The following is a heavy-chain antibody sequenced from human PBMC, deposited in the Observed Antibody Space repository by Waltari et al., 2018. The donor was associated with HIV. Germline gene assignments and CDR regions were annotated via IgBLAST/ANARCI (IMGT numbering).Heavy chain of an antibody. CDR2: IYYSGST. CDR3: AREARMGGLGY. Sequence: QMQLLESGPGLVKPSETLSLTCTVSGGSISSYYWSWIRQPPGKGLEWIGYIYYSGSTTYPPALKSRVTISLDTSKNQFSLKLSSVTAADTAVYYCAREARMGGLGYWGQGTLVTVSS. D-gene: IGHD3-16*01. J-gene: IGHJ4*02. CDR1: GGSISSYY. V-gene: IGHV4-59*01.